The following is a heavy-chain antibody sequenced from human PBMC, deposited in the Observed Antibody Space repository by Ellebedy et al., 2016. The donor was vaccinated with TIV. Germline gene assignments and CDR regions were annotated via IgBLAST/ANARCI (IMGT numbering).Heavy chain of an antibody. CDR1: GYTFTNYG. J-gene: IGHJ6*02. V-gene: IGHV1-18*01. CDR3: ARGPSIDCSSTSCFHLGYYYYYGMDV. D-gene: IGHD2-2*01. Sequence: ASVKVSCXASGYTFTNYGISWVRQAPGQGLEWMGWISAYNGNTNYAQKLQGRVTMTTDTSTSTAYMELSSLRSDDTAVYYCARGPSIDCSSTSCFHLGYYYYYGMDVWGQGTTVTVSS. CDR2: ISAYNGNT.